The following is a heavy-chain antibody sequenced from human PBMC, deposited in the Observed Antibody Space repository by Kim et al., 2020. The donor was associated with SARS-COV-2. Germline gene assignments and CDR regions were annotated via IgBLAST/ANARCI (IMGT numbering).Heavy chain of an antibody. CDR1: GFTFTSSA. CDR3: AADHGPLVYGDFHYYYYGMDV. Sequence: SVKVSCKASGFTFTSSAMQWVRQARGQRLEWIGWIVVGSGNTNYAQKFQERVTITRDMSTSTAYMELSSLRSEDTAVYYCAADHGPLVYGDFHYYYYGMDVWGQGTTVTVSS. J-gene: IGHJ6*02. D-gene: IGHD4-17*01. CDR2: IVVGSGNT. V-gene: IGHV1-58*02.